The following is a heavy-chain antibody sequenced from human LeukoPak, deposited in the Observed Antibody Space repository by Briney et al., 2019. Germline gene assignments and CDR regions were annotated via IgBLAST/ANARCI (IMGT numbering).Heavy chain of an antibody. J-gene: IGHJ3*02. Sequence: SETLSLTCTVSGASISSSTYYWGWIRQPPGKGLEWIGYIYYSGSTNYNPSLKSRVTISVDTSKNQFSLKLSSVTAADTAVYYCARGGYIDAFDIWGQGTMVTVSS. V-gene: IGHV4-61*05. CDR1: GASISSSTYY. CDR3: ARGGYIDAFDI. D-gene: IGHD5-12*01. CDR2: IYYSGST.